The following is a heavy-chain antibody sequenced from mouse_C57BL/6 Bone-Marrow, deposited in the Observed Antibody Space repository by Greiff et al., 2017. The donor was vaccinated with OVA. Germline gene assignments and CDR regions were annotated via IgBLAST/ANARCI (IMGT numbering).Heavy chain of an antibody. V-gene: IGHV1-47*01. Sequence: VQLQESGAELVKPGASVKMSCKASGYTFTTYPIEWMKQNHGKSLEWIGNFHPYNDDTKYNEKFKGKATLTVEKSSSTVYLELSRLTSDDSAVYYCARGYYGSSYGTWFADWGQGTLVTVSA. CDR2: FHPYNDDT. D-gene: IGHD1-1*01. CDR3: ARGYYGSSYGTWFAD. CDR1: GYTFTTYP. J-gene: IGHJ3*01.